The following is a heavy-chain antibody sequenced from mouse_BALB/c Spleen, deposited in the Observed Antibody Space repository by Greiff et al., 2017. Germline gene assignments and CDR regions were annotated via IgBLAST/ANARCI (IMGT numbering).Heavy chain of an antibody. D-gene: IGHD2-2*01. V-gene: IGHV3-8*02. J-gene: IGHJ4*01. Sequence: VQLKESGPSLVKPSQTLSLTCSVTGDSITSGYWNWIRKFPGNKLEYMGYISYSGSTYYNPSLKSRISITRDTSKNQYYLQLNSVTTEDTATYYCARYGGYEGSGAMDYWGQGTSVTVSS. CDR2: ISYSGST. CDR3: ARYGGYEGSGAMDY. CDR1: GDSITSGY.